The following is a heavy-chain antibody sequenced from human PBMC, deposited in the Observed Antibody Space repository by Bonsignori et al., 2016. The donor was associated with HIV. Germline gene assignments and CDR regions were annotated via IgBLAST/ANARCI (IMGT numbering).Heavy chain of an antibody. V-gene: IGHV4-30-4*01. D-gene: IGHD3-16*01. Sequence: WIRQPPGKGLEWIGYIYYNGDTYYSPSLKSRLTLSLDTSKNQFSLRLSSVTDTDTAVYYCARDDGGPFDYWGQGTLVTVSS. J-gene: IGHJ4*02. CDR2: IYYNGDT. CDR3: ARDDGGPFDY.